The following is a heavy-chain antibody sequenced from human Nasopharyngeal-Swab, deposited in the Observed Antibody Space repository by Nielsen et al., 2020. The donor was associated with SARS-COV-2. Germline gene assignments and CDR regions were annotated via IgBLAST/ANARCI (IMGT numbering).Heavy chain of an antibody. D-gene: IGHD2-21*02. J-gene: IGHJ4*02. Sequence: WIRQPPGKGLEWIGEINHSGGTNYNPSLKSRVTISVDTSKNQFSLKLSSVTAADTAVYYCARARQNFVVVSAFDYWGQGTLVTVSS. CDR3: ARARQNFVVVSAFDY. V-gene: IGHV4-34*09. CDR2: INHSGGT.